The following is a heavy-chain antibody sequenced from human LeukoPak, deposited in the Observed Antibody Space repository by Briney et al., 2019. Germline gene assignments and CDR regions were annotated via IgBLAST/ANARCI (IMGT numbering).Heavy chain of an antibody. Sequence: SETLSLTCTVSGGSISSSSYYWGWIRQPPGKGLEWIGSIYYSGRTYYNPSLKSRVTISVDTSKNQFSLKLSSVTAADTAVYYCARQRVLRFLEVREFDYWGQGTLVTVSS. D-gene: IGHD3-3*01. V-gene: IGHV4-39*01. CDR2: IYYSGRT. J-gene: IGHJ4*02. CDR3: ARQRVLRFLEVREFDY. CDR1: GGSISSSSYY.